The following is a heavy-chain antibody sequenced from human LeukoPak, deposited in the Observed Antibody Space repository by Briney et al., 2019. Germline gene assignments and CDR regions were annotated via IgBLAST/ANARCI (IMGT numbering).Heavy chain of an antibody. V-gene: IGHV3-30*04. J-gene: IGHJ4*02. CDR2: ISYDGRKT. CDR1: GFTFNMYA. D-gene: IGHD3-22*01. Sequence: PGGSLRLSCAASGFTFNMYAFHWVRQAPGKGLEWVAAISYDGRKTHYADSVKGRFTISRDNSKNTLYLQMNSLRAEDTAVYYCAKEGSYDSSGNPFHWGQGTLVTVSS. CDR3: AKEGSYDSSGNPFH.